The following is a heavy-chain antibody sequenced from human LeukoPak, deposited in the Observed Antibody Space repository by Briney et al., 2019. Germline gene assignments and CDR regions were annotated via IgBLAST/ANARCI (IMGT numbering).Heavy chain of an antibody. J-gene: IGHJ4*02. D-gene: IGHD3-10*01. Sequence: SETLSLTCTVSGRFLSSSCYYWGRTRQPPGRGLEWTGSIYDSRSTYYNPSLKSRVTISVDTSKNQFSLKLSSVTAADTAVYYCARQERFGESRGFDYWGQGTLVTVSS. V-gene: IGHV4-39*01. CDR1: GRFLSSSCYY. CDR3: ARQERFGESRGFDY. CDR2: IYDSRST.